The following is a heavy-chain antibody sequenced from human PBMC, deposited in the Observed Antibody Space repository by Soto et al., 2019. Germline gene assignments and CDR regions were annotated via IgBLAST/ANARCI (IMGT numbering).Heavy chain of an antibody. Sequence: EVQLVESGGGVVQPGGSLRLSCVASGFTFSSYSMHWVRQAPGKGWEWLSDIGSSGDTAHYADSVKGRFTISRDNAKNSLYLKMNSTRAVDTTVLYCVKSWASETTREFYGYMDVWGKGTPVTVSS. CDR1: GFTFSSYS. J-gene: IGHJ6*03. CDR2: IGSSGDTA. D-gene: IGHD4-17*01. V-gene: IGHV3-48*01. CDR3: VKSWASETTREFYGYMDV.